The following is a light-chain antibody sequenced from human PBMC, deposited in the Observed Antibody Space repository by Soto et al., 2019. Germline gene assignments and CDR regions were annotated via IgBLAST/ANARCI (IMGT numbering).Light chain of an antibody. V-gene: IGKV1-5*03. J-gene: IGKJ2*01. CDR2: KAS. CDR3: QQYYRYLT. Sequence: DIQMTQSPSTLSASVGDRVTITCRASKSIDTALAWYQQKPGKAPNLLIYKASNLEDGVPSRFSGSGSGTEFTLTISSLQPDDFATYYCQQYYRYLTFGQGTKLEIK. CDR1: KSIDTA.